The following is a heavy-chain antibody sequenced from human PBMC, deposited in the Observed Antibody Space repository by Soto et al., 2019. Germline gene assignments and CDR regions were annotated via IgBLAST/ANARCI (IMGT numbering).Heavy chain of an antibody. V-gene: IGHV4-34*01. CDR3: ASEIRGDGLDDAFDI. Sequence: SETLSLTCAVYGGSFSGYYWSWIRQPPGKGLEWIGEINHSGSTNYNPSLKSRVTISVDTSKNQFSLKLSSVTAADTAVYYCASEIRGDGLDDAFDIWGQGTIVTVSS. D-gene: IGHD3-10*01. CDR2: INHSGST. CDR1: GGSFSGYY. J-gene: IGHJ3*02.